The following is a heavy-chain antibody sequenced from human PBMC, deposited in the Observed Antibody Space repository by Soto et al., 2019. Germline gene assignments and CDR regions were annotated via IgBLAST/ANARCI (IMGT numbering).Heavy chain of an antibody. J-gene: IGHJ6*02. D-gene: IGHD1-26*01. CDR1: GFTFSSYS. V-gene: IGHV3-48*01. CDR3: ARNQWGRYGMDV. Sequence: GGSLILSCASSGFTFSSYSMNWVRQAPGKGLEWVSYISSSSSSIYYADSVKGRFTISRDNAKNSLYLQMNSLRAEDTAVYYCARNQWGRYGMDVWGQGTTVTVSS. CDR2: ISSSSSSI.